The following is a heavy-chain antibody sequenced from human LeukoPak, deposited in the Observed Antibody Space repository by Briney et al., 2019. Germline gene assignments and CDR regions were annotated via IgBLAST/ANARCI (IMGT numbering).Heavy chain of an antibody. Sequence: AASVKVSCKASGYTFTSYGISWVRQAPGQGLEWMGGIIPIFGTANYAQKFQGRVTVTADKSTSTAYMELSSLRSEDTAVYYCARGVDTAIFDYWGQGTLVTVSS. CDR2: IIPIFGTA. D-gene: IGHD5-18*01. J-gene: IGHJ4*02. CDR1: GYTFTSYG. V-gene: IGHV1-69*06. CDR3: ARGVDTAIFDY.